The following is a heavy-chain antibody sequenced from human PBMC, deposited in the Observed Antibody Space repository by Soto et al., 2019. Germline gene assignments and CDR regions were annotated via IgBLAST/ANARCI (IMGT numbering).Heavy chain of an antibody. Sequence: GGSLRLSCAGSGSTFTDFTMTWVRQAPGKGLEWVSAISGDGLSTYYAGSVKGRFTISRDNSKTTLYLQMNSLRAEDTAVYYCARRPDAFDIWGQGTMVTVSS. V-gene: IGHV3-23*01. J-gene: IGHJ3*02. CDR3: ARRPDAFDI. CDR2: ISGDGLST. CDR1: GSTFTDFT.